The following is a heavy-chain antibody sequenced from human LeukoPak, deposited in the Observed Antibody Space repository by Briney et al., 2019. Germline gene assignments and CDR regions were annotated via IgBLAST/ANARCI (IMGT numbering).Heavy chain of an antibody. J-gene: IGHJ4*02. Sequence: GGSLRLSCAASGFTFSSYGMHWVRQAPGKGLEWVAVISYDGSNKYYADSVKGRFTISRDNSKNTLYLQMNSLRAEDTAVYYCAKRDGYNYVEAAFDYWGQGTLVTVSS. CDR2: ISYDGSNK. D-gene: IGHD5-24*01. CDR3: AKRDGYNYVEAAFDY. CDR1: GFTFSSYG. V-gene: IGHV3-30*18.